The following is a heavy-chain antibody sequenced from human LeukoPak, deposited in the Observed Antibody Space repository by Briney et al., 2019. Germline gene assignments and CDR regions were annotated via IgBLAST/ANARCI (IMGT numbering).Heavy chain of an antibody. Sequence: SETLSLTCTVSGGSINNYYWSWIRQPPGKGLEWIGYIYYTGSTNYNPSLRSRATISVDTSKNQFSLKLSSVTAADTAVYYCARGYSSSWYYFDYWGQGTLVTVSS. CDR1: GGSINNYY. V-gene: IGHV4-59*01. D-gene: IGHD6-13*01. CDR2: IYYTGST. CDR3: ARGYSSSWYYFDY. J-gene: IGHJ4*02.